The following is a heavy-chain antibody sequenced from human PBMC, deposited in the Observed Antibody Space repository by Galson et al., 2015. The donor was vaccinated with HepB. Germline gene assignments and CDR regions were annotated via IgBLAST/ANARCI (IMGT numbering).Heavy chain of an antibody. Sequence: SLRLSCAASGFTFSSYEMNWVRQAPGKGLEWVSYISSSGSTIYYADSVKGRFTISRDNAKNSLYLQMNSLRAEDTAVYYCARGGAWGGAFDIWGQGTMVTVSS. CDR3: ARGGAWGGAFDI. D-gene: IGHD3-16*01. J-gene: IGHJ3*02. V-gene: IGHV3-48*03. CDR1: GFTFSSYE. CDR2: ISSSGSTI.